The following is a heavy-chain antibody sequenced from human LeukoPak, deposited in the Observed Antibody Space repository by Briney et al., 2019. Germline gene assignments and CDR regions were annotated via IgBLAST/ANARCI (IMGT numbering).Heavy chain of an antibody. D-gene: IGHD3-10*01. CDR3: AKDRGDTSFDY. CDR1: GFTFSTYW. J-gene: IGHJ4*02. Sequence: PGGSLRLSCAASGFTFSTYWMHWVRQAPETGLVWVSRIKSDGSSTTYADSVKGRFTISRDNAKNTLYLQMNSLRAEDTAVYYCAKDRGDTSFDYWGQGTLVTVSS. CDR2: IKSDGSST. V-gene: IGHV3-74*01.